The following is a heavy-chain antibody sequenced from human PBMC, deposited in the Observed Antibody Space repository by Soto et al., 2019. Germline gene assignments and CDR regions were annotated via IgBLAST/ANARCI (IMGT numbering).Heavy chain of an antibody. CDR3: AKEDVGGYYYSGL. CDR2: ISNSGGGT. D-gene: IGHD1-26*01. CDR1: GFTFSNYV. V-gene: IGHV3-23*01. Sequence: PGGSLRLSCAASGFTFSNYVMSCVLQAPGKGLEWVSSISNSGGGTYYADSVRGRFTISRDNSKNTLYLQMNSLRAEDTAVYYCAKEDVGGYYYSGLWGRGTLVTVSS. J-gene: IGHJ4*02.